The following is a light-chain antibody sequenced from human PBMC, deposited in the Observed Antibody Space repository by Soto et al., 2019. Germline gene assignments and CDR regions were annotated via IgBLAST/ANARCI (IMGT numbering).Light chain of an antibody. CDR3: CSYAGNYTLI. CDR1: SSDVGGYDY. Sequence: QSALTQPRSVSGSPGQSVTISCTGTSSDVGGYDYVSWYQQHPDKAPKLIIFDVTKRPSGVPDHFSGSKSGNTASLTISGLQAEDEAAYYCCSYAGNYTLIVGGGTKLTVL. J-gene: IGLJ2*01. CDR2: DVT. V-gene: IGLV2-11*01.